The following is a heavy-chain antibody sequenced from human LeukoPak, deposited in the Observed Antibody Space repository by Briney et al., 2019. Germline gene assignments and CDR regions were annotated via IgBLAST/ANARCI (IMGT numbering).Heavy chain of an antibody. CDR1: GFTFSSYS. CDR2: ISGSGGST. D-gene: IGHD1-26*01. Sequence: GGSLRLSCAASGFTFSSYSMNWVRQAPGKGLEWVSGISGSGGSTYYVDSVKGRFTISRDNSKNTLYLQMNGLRAEDTAVYYCAKSTRWTDSGSYYGSWGQGTLVTVSS. V-gene: IGHV3-23*01. J-gene: IGHJ5*02. CDR3: AKSTRWTDSGSYYGS.